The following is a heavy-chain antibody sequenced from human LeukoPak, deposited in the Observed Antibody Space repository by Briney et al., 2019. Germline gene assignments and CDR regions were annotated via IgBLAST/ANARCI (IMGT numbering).Heavy chain of an antibody. V-gene: IGHV3-74*01. CDR3: SRGHYGPDY. J-gene: IGHJ4*02. CDR2: IQRDGTSP. D-gene: IGHD3-16*01. CDR1: GFPYGSTS. Sequence: PGGSLRLSCTASGFPYGSTSMHWVRRAPGKELEWVSGIQRDGTSPTYADSVKGRFIISRDNAKGSVYLQMNILRAEDTAVYYCSRGHYGPDYWGQGTLVTVSS.